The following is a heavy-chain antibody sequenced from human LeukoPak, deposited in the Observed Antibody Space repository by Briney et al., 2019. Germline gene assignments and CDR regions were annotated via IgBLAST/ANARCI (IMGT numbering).Heavy chain of an antibody. CDR2: IIPIFGTA. CDR3: ARPRPDCSSTSCYKGRYYYGMDV. Sequence: AASVTVSCKASGGTFSSYAISWVRQAPGQGLEWMGVIIPIFGTANYAQKFQGRVTITADESTSTAYMELSSLRSEDTAVYYCARPRPDCSSTSCYKGRYYYGMDVWGQGTTVTVSS. D-gene: IGHD2-2*02. J-gene: IGHJ6*02. CDR1: GGTFSSYA. V-gene: IGHV1-69*13.